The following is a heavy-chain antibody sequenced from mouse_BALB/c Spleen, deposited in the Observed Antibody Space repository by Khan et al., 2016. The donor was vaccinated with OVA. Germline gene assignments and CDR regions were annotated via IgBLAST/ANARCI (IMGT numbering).Heavy chain of an antibody. CDR1: GYSFTSYY. Sequence: EVQLQQSGPELMKPGASVKISCKASGYSFTSYYIHWVMQSHGKSLEWIGYIDPFSGGNTYNQKFKGKATLPVDKSSSTAYINLSNLTSEDSAVYYCTRHGYVAWFTYWGQGTLVTVSA. CDR2: IDPFSGGN. D-gene: IGHD2-2*01. V-gene: IGHV1S135*01. CDR3: TRHGYVAWFTY. J-gene: IGHJ3*01.